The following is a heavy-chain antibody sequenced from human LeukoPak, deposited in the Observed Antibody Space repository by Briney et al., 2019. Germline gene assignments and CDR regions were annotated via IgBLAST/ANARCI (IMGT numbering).Heavy chain of an antibody. J-gene: IGHJ4*02. V-gene: IGHV4-61*01. CDR2: VHYSGTT. CDR1: GGSVSSGNYC. Sequence: SETLSLTCTVSGGSVSSGNYCWSWIWQPPGKELEWIGYVHYSGTTNYNPSLKSRVIISMDTSKNQFSLKLSSVTAADTAVYYCAREHDYGRFDYWGRGTLVTVSS. D-gene: IGHD4-17*01. CDR3: AREHDYGRFDY.